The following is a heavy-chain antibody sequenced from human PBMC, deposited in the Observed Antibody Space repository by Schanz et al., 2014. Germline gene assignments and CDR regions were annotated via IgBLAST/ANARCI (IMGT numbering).Heavy chain of an antibody. Sequence: EVQLLESGGGLVQPGKSLRLSCAASGFTFSSYWMHWVRQVPGKGLVWVSRIKSDGSSTSYADSVKGRFTISRDNAKNTLYLQMNSLRAEDTAVYYCARPALWFGDNCFDPWGQGTLGTVSS. CDR3: ARPALWFGDNCFDP. D-gene: IGHD3-10*01. V-gene: IGHV3-74*02. CDR1: GFTFSSYW. J-gene: IGHJ5*02. CDR2: IKSDGSST.